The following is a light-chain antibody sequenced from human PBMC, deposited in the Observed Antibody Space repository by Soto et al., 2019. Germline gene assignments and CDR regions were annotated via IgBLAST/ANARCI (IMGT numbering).Light chain of an antibody. CDR3: SSYARTSTYV. CDR1: SNDIGAYNY. Sequence: QSVLTHPASVSGSPGQSITISCTGTSNDIGAYNYVSWYQQHPGKAPKLMIYEVTERPSGVSNRFSGSKSDITASLTISGLQAEDEADYYCSSYARTSTYVFGTGTKVTVL. V-gene: IGLV2-14*01. CDR2: EVT. J-gene: IGLJ1*01.